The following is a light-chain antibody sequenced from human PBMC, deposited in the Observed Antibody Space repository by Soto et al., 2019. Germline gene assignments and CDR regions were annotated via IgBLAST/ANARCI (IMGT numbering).Light chain of an antibody. V-gene: IGKV1-9*01. CDR2: EES. Sequence: DIHLTQSPSSLSASVGDRVTITCRASQAITNNLAWYQQKPGNPPRLLIYEESTLHSGVPSRFSGRKVGTHVILTIDSLQPEDFATYYCQQVKSYPRTFGGGTKVEI. J-gene: IGKJ4*01. CDR3: QQVKSYPRT. CDR1: QAITNN.